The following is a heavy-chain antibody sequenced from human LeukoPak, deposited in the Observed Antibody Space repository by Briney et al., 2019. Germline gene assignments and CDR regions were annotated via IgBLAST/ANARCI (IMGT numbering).Heavy chain of an antibody. CDR2: INGSGGST. CDR1: GFSFTNYA. J-gene: IGHJ4*02. CDR3: AINRPGGSYRLFDY. D-gene: IGHD1-26*01. Sequence: PGGSLRLSCAASGFSFTNYAMSWVRQAPGKGLEWVSAINGSGGSTFYADSVKGRFTISRDNSKNTLSLHMNSTRAEDTAVYYSAINRPGGSYRLFDYWGQGTRVTVSS. V-gene: IGHV3-23*01.